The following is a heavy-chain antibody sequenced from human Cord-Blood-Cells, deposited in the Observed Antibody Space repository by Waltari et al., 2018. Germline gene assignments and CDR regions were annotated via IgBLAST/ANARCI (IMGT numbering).Heavy chain of an antibody. CDR2: IIPILGIA. CDR3: ATLGSYDYGDNY. J-gene: IGHJ4*02. CDR1: GGTFSSYT. V-gene: IGHV1-69*02. Sequence: QVQLVQSGAEVKKPGSSVKVSCKASGGTFSSYTISWVRQAPGQGLEWMGRIIPILGIANYAQKFQDRVTITADKATITAYMELSSLRSEDTAVYYCATLGSYDYGDNYWGQGTLVTVSS. D-gene: IGHD4-17*01.